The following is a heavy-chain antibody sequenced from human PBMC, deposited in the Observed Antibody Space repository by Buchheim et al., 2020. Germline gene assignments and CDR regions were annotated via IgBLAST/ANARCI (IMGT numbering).Heavy chain of an antibody. V-gene: IGHV3-74*01. CDR2: IHGDGRST. Sequence: EVQLVESEGGLVQPGGSLRLSCVASGFTFSYYWMHWVRQAPGKGLVWVSHIHGDGRSTTYADSVKGRFTISRDNAKNTLYLQMNSLRDEDTAVYYCARRDSSRGMDVWGQGTT. J-gene: IGHJ6*02. CDR1: GFTFSYYW. CDR3: ARRDSSRGMDV. D-gene: IGHD3-22*01.